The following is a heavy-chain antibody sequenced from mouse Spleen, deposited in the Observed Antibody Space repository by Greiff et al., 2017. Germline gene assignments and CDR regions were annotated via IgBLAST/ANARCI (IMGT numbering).Heavy chain of an antibody. V-gene: IGHV1-18*01. Sequence: EVQLQQSGPELVKPGASVKIPCKASGYTFTDYNMDWVKQSHGKSLEWIGDINPNNGGTIYNQKFKGKATLTVDKSSSTAYMELRSLTSEDTAVYYCARRERQLGLFFAYWGQGTLVTVSA. J-gene: IGHJ3*01. CDR3: ARRERQLGLFFAY. D-gene: IGHD3-1*01. CDR1: GYTFTDYN. CDR2: INPNNGGT.